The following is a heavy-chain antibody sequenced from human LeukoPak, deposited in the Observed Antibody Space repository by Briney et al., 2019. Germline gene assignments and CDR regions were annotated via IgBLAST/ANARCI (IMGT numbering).Heavy chain of an antibody. CDR1: GFTFSNYW. CDR2: IYHSGST. V-gene: IGHV4-4*02. J-gene: IGHJ3*02. D-gene: IGHD3-22*01. Sequence: GSLRLSCAASGFTFSNYWMSWVRQAPGKGLEWIGEIYHSGSTNYNPSLKSRVTISVDKSKNQFSLKLSSVTAADAAVYYCASLNYDSSGYLDAFDIWGQGTMVTVSP. CDR3: ASLNYDSSGYLDAFDI.